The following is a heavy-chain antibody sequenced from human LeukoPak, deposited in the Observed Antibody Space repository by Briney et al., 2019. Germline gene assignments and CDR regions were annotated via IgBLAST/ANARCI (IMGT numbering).Heavy chain of an antibody. Sequence: PGFSLRLSCGTSGFTFSSYAMSWVRQDPGTGLEWVSLITAIAGDTYYADSVKGRFTISRDDSRNTLYLQMDSLRAEDSAIYYCVSKGLQLFGELLDWGQGTLVTVSS. D-gene: IGHD3-10*01. V-gene: IGHV3-23*01. CDR1: GFTFSSYA. CDR3: VSKGLQLFGELLD. J-gene: IGHJ4*02. CDR2: ITAIAGDT.